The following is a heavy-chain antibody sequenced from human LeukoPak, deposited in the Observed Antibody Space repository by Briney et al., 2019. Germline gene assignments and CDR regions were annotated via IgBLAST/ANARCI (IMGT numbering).Heavy chain of an antibody. Sequence: GGSLRLSCAPSGYTFSSYWMSWVRQAPGKGLVWLSRINGDGYSISYADSVKGRCTISRDTAKNNLYLQMKSLREEGTAMYSFARGDAVRGTDHGGRGALVTVSS. J-gene: IGHJ4*02. CDR3: ARGDAVRGTDH. CDR2: INGDGYSI. D-gene: IGHD2-15*01. V-gene: IGHV3-74*01. CDR1: GYTFSSYW.